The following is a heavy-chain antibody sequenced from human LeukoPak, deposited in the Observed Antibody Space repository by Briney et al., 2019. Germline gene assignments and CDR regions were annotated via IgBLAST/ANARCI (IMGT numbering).Heavy chain of an antibody. CDR3: ARGGFLAYCGGDCPLLAGAFEI. Sequence: ASVKVSCKASGGTFSSYAISWVRQAPGQGLEWMGRIIPIFGIANYAQKFQGRVTITADKFTSTAYMELSSLRSEDTAVYYCARGGFLAYCGGDCPLLAGAFEIWGQGTMVTVSS. CDR2: IIPIFGIA. J-gene: IGHJ3*02. V-gene: IGHV1-69*04. CDR1: GGTFSSYA. D-gene: IGHD2-21*02.